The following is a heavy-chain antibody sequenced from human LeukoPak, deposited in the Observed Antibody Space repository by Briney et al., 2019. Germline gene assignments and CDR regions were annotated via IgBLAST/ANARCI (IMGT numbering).Heavy chain of an antibody. V-gene: IGHV3-48*02. Sequence: PGGSLRLSCAASGFTFSSYSMNWVRQAPGKGLEWVSCISSGSSTIYYADSVKGRFTISRDNAKNSLYLQMNSLSDEDTAVYYCARDLGSSSNYWGQGTLVTVSS. CDR2: ISSGSSTI. J-gene: IGHJ4*02. CDR3: ARDLGSSSNY. D-gene: IGHD6-13*01. CDR1: GFTFSSYS.